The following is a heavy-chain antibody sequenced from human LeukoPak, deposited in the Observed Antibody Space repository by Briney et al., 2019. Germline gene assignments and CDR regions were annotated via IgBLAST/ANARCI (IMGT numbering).Heavy chain of an antibody. CDR1: GGSFSGYY. Sequence: SETLSLTCAVYGGSFSGYYWSWIRQPPGKGLEWIGEINHSGSTNYNPSLKSRVTISVDTSKNQFSLKLSSVTAADTDIAAAQYAYWGQGTLVTVSS. J-gene: IGHJ4*02. CDR2: INHSGST. V-gene: IGHV4-34*01. CDR3: QYAY. D-gene: IGHD6-13*01.